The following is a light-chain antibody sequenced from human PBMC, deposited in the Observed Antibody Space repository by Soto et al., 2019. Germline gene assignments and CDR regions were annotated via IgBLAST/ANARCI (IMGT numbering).Light chain of an antibody. V-gene: IGKV1-39*01. CDR1: QNIGTS. J-gene: IGKJ2*01. CDR2: SAS. Sequence: DIQMTQSPSSLSVSVGDIVTITCRASQNIGTSLNWYQMKLGRAPTLLIYSASTLQSGAPSRFSGGGSGTDFTLTINSLQPEDFATYACQQSYNAPYTFGQGTMLDI. CDR3: QQSYNAPYT.